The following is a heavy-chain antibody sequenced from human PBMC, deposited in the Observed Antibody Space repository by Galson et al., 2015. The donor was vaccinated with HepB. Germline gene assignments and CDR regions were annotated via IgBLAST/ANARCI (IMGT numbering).Heavy chain of an antibody. D-gene: IGHD6-13*01. CDR3: TTAATHYFDY. CDR2: IKSKTDGGTT. Sequence: SLRLSCAASGFTFSTAWMSWVRQAPGKGLEWVGRIKSKTDGGTTDYAAPVKGRFTISRDDSKNTLYLQMDSLKTEDTAVYYCTTAATHYFDYWGQGTLVTVSS. J-gene: IGHJ4*02. CDR1: GFTFSTAW. V-gene: IGHV3-15*01.